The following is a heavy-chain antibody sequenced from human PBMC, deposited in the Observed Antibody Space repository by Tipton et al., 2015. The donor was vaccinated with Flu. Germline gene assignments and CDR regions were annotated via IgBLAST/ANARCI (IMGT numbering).Heavy chain of an antibody. CDR2: LYTAGGT. CDR1: GASISSGSFY. Sequence: TLSLTCTVSGASISSGSFYWTWLRQPAGKGLEWIGRLYTAGGTTYNSSLKSRVAISPDTPKNQFSLSLNSVTAADTAVYFCARQRSYYDTSGPRGGGFYLDYWGQGALVTVSS. CDR3: ARQRSYYDTSGPRGGGFYLDY. D-gene: IGHD3-16*01. V-gene: IGHV4-61*02. J-gene: IGHJ4*02.